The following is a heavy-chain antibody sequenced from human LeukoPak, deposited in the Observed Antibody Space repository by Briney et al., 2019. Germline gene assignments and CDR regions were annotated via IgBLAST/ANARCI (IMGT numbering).Heavy chain of an antibody. D-gene: IGHD3-22*01. Sequence: GWSLRLSCGAFGFACATFTRSWVRRARGKGLKGLAGMSGSGDKTYYEASVKGRFTISRDNFKNTLYLQMHSLRDEDTAVYFCADRAYYDSSNTYYPYYFDYWGQGTLVTVSS. CDR2: MSGSGDKT. J-gene: IGHJ4*02. V-gene: IGHV3-23*01. CDR3: ADRAYYDSSNTYYPYYFDY. CDR1: GFACATFT.